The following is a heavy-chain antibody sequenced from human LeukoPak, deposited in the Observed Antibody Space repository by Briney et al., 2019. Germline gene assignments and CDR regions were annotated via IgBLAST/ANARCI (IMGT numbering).Heavy chain of an antibody. CDR1: GFAFSDYY. Sequence: PGGSLRLSCAASGFAFSDYYMNWIRQAPGKGLEWVSYISSSNRYTNYADSVKGRFTISRDNAKNSLYLQMNSLRAEDTAVYYCAKARLRNDAFDIWGQGTRVTVSS. J-gene: IGHJ3*02. V-gene: IGHV3-11*03. CDR3: AKARLRNDAFDI. D-gene: IGHD4-17*01. CDR2: ISSSNRYT.